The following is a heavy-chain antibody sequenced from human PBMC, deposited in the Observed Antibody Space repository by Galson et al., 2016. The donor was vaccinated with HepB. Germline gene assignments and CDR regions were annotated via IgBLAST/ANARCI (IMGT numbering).Heavy chain of an antibody. J-gene: IGHJ5*02. CDR3: AREGTYYYGSGSVNWLDP. CDR2: ISAYNGNT. Sequence: QSGAEVKKPGASVKVSCKASGYMFINYGISWVRQAPGQGLEWVGWISAYNGNTNYAEKVQGRVTMTTDTSTSTVYMELRSLRSDDTAVYYCAREGTYYYGSGSVNWLDPWGQGTLVTVSS. V-gene: IGHV1-18*01. CDR1: GYMFINYG. D-gene: IGHD3-10*01.